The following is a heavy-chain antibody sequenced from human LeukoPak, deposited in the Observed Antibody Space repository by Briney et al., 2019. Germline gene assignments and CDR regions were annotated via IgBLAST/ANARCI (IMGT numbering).Heavy chain of an antibody. D-gene: IGHD6-13*01. J-gene: IGHJ4*02. CDR2: IKQDGSEK. Sequence: PGGSLRLSCAASGFTFSSYWMSWVRQAPGKGLEWVANIKQDGSEKYYVDPVKGRFTISRDNAKNSLYLQMNSLRAEDTAVYYCASYSSSWYYFDYWGQGTLVTVSS. CDR3: ASYSSSWYYFDY. V-gene: IGHV3-7*01. CDR1: GFTFSSYW.